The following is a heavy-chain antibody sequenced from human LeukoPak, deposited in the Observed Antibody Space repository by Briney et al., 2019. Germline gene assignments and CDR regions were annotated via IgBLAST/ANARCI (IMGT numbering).Heavy chain of an antibody. Sequence: ASVTVSCTASGGTFSSYAISWVRQAPGQGLEWMGGIIPIFGTANYAQKFQGRVTITADESTSTAYMELSSLRSEDTAVYYCARQYCSGGSCYVADYWGQGTLVTVSS. J-gene: IGHJ4*02. CDR1: GGTFSSYA. CDR2: IIPIFGTA. V-gene: IGHV1-69*13. CDR3: ARQYCSGGSCYVADY. D-gene: IGHD2-15*01.